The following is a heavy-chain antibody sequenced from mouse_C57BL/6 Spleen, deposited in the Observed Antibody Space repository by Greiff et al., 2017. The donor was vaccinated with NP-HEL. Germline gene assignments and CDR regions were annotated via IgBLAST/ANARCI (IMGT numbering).Heavy chain of an antibody. CDR2: IDPANGNT. V-gene: IGHV14-3*01. Sequence: EVQLQQSVAELVRPGASVKLSCTASGFNIKNTYMHWVKQRPEQGLEWIGRIDPANGNTKYAPKFQGKATITADTSSNTAYLPLSSLTSEDTAIYDCARAGYYGNYVSYFDYWGQGTTLTVSS. CDR1: GFNIKNTY. CDR3: ARAGYYGNYVSYFDY. D-gene: IGHD2-1*01. J-gene: IGHJ2*01.